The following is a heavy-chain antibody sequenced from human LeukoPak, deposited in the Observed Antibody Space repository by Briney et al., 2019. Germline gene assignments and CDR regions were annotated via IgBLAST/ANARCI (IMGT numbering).Heavy chain of an antibody. CDR1: GYSISSGYY. D-gene: IGHD3-22*01. CDR2: IYHSGST. Sequence: SETLSLTCTVSGYSISSGYYWGWIRQPPGKGLEWIGSIYHSGSTYYNPSLKSRVTISVDTSKNQFSLKLSSVTAADTAVYYCARDRAGGEDYYDSSGYYSYFDYWGQGTLVTVSS. V-gene: IGHV4-38-2*02. J-gene: IGHJ4*02. CDR3: ARDRAGGEDYYDSSGYYSYFDY.